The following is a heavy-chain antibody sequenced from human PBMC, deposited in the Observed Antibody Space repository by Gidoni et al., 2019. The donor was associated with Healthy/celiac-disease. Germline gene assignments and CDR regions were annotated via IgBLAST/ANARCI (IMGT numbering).Heavy chain of an antibody. J-gene: IGHJ6*02. CDR1: GYTFTSYG. CDR2: ISAYNGNT. CDR3: ARYMRGGAKLTYYYYYGMDV. Sequence: QVQLVQSGAEVKKPGASVKVSCKASGYTFTSYGISWVRQAPGQGLEWMGWISAYNGNTNYAQKLQGRVTMTTDTSTSTAYMELRSLRSDDTAVYYCARYMRGGAKLTYYYYYGMDVWGQGTTVTVSS. V-gene: IGHV1-18*01. D-gene: IGHD2-21*01.